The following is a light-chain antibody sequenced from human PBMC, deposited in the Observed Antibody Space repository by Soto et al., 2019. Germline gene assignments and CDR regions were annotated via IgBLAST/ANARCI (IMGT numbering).Light chain of an antibody. CDR3: QQRFSWWT. J-gene: IGKJ1*01. V-gene: IGKV3-11*01. CDR1: QSVSSY. CDR2: DSS. Sequence: EVVLTQSPATLSLSPGESATLSCRASQSVSSYLAWYQQKPGQAPRLLIYDSSNRATGIPARFSGSGSGTDFTLTISSQEPEDFAVYYCQQRFSWWTFGQGTKVEIK.